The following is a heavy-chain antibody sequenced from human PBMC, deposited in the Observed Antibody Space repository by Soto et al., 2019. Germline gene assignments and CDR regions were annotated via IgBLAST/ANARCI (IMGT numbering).Heavy chain of an antibody. V-gene: IGHV4-39*01. CDR1: GGSISSSSYY. CDR2: IYYSGST. Sequence: SETLSLTCTVSGGSISSSSYYWGWIRQPPGKGLEWIGSIYYSGSTYYNPSLKSRVTISVDTSKNQFSLKLSSVTAADTAVYYCARRGFMATILGGSFDIWGQGTMVTVSS. D-gene: IGHD5-12*01. J-gene: IGHJ3*02. CDR3: ARRGFMATILGGSFDI.